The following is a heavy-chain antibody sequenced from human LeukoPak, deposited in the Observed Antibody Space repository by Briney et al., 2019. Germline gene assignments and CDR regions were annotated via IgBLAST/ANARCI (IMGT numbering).Heavy chain of an antibody. Sequence: GGSLRLSCAASGLRFSSYWMSWVRQAPGKGLEWVANIKQDGSEKNYVDSVKGRFTISRDNAKNSLYLQMNSLRAEDTALYYCAKDKNSGSYYMDVWGKGTTVTISS. CDR2: IKQDGSEK. CDR1: GLRFSSYW. CDR3: AKDKNSGSYYMDV. V-gene: IGHV3-7*03. J-gene: IGHJ6*03. D-gene: IGHD1-26*01.